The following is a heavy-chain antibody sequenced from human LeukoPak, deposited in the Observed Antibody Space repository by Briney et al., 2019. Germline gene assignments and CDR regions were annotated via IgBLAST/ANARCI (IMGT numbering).Heavy chain of an antibody. Sequence: SETLSLTCTVSGASISSYYWSWIRQPPGKGLEWIGYIYTGGNTSYHPSLKRRLTISWDTSKNQFSLKLSSVTAADTAVYYCARASWEYDYWGQGTLVTVSS. CDR3: ARASWEYDY. CDR2: IYTGGNT. D-gene: IGHD7-27*01. CDR1: GASISSYY. J-gene: IGHJ4*02. V-gene: IGHV4-4*09.